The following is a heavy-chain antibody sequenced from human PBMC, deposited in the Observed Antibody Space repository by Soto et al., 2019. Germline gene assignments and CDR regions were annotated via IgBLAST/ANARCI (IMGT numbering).Heavy chain of an antibody. J-gene: IGHJ5*02. Sequence: PSETLSLTCTVSGGSVTSGTYFWNWVRQPPGKGLEWIGYISYSGNTDYNPSLKSRATISVDTSKTQFSLKLTSLTAADTAVYYCGRRNSGGNWFDPWGPGTLVTVSS. CDR2: ISYSGNT. D-gene: IGHD4-17*01. CDR3: GRRNSGGNWFDP. V-gene: IGHV4-61*01. CDR1: GGSVTSGTYF.